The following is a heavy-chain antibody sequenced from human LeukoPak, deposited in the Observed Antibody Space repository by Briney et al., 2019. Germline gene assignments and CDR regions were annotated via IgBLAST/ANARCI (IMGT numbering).Heavy chain of an antibody. D-gene: IGHD3-22*01. J-gene: IGHJ4*02. CDR2: INHSGST. CDR3: AXXXXYYDSSGYYFDY. V-gene: IGHV4-34*01. CDR1: GGSFSGYY. Sequence: PSETLSLTCAVYGGSFSGYYWSWIRQPPGKGLEWIGEINHSGSTNYNPSLKSRVTISVDTSKNQFSLKLSSVTAADTAVYYCAXXXXYYDSSGYYFDYWGQGTLVTVSS.